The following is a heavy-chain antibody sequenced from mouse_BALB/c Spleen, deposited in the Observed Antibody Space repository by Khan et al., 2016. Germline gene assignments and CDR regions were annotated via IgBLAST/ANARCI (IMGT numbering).Heavy chain of an antibody. J-gene: IGHJ3*01. V-gene: IGHV1-87*01. Sequence: QVQLQQSGAELARPGASVRLSCKASGYTSANYWMQWVKQRPGQGLEWIGSIYPGDGDTRYSQKFKEKATLTADKSSSSAYMHLRSVASEYSAVYYCADALFVYWGQGTLVTVSA. CDR1: GYTSANYW. CDR2: IYPGDGDT. CDR3: ADALFVY.